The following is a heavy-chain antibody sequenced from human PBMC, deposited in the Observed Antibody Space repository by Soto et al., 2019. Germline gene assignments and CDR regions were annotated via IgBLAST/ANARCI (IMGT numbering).Heavy chain of an antibody. J-gene: IGHJ6*02. CDR1: VGSFSGYY. CDR2: INHSGST. V-gene: IGHV4-34*01. D-gene: IGHD6-13*01. CDR3: ARGRIVYRSSWYGYCYGMDV. Sequence: SETLSLTCSVYVGSFSGYYWSWIRQPPGKGLEWIGEINHSGSTNYNPSLKSRVTISVDTSKNQFSLKLSSVTAADTAVYYCARGRIVYRSSWYGYCYGMDVWGQGTTVTV.